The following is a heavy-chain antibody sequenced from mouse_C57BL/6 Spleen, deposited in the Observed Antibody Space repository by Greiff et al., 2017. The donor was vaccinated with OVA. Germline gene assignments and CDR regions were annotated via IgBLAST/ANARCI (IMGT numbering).Heavy chain of an antibody. Sequence: DVKLVESGGGLVKPGGSLKLSCAASGFTFSDYGMHWVRQAPEKGLEWVAYISSGSSTIYYADTVKGRFTISRDNAKNTLFLQLTSLRSEDTAMYYCARPYDYDGFAYWGQGTLVTVSA. J-gene: IGHJ3*01. V-gene: IGHV5-17*01. CDR3: ARPYDYDGFAY. D-gene: IGHD2-4*01. CDR1: GFTFSDYG. CDR2: ISSGSSTI.